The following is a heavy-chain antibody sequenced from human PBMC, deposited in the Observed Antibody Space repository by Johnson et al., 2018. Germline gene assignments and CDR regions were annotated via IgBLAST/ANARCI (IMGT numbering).Heavy chain of an antibody. D-gene: IGHD6-13*01. V-gene: IGHV4-34*01. J-gene: IGHJ1*01. CDR3: ARGWYPRGY. CDR2: IDHSGST. Sequence: QVQLQQWGAGLLKPSETXSLICAVSGGSFSDSYWSWIRQSPGKGLEWIGEIDHSGSTNHTPSLKSRVTISVDTSKNQCSLKLPSVTAADTAVYYCARGWYPRGYWGQGTLVTGSS. CDR1: GGSFSDSY.